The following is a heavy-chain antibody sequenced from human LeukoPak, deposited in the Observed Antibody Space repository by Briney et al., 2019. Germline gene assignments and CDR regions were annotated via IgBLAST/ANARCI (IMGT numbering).Heavy chain of an antibody. CDR2: IYHSGST. D-gene: IGHD4-17*01. J-gene: IGHJ6*02. CDR3: ARAVTVTTGLYYYYYGMDV. CDR1: GGSISSGGYS. V-gene: IGHV4-30-2*01. Sequence: SQTLSLTCAVSGGSISSGGYSWSWIRQPPGKGLEWIGYIYHSGSTYYNPSLKSRVTISVDRSKNLFSLKLSSVTAADTAVYYCARAVTVTTGLYYYYYGMDVWGQGTTVTVSS.